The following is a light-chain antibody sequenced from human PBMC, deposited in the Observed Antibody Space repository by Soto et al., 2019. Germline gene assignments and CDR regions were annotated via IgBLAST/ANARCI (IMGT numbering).Light chain of an antibody. CDR1: SSMIGSNY. Sequence: QSVLPQPPSASGTPGQRVTVSCSVSSSMIGSNYVYWYQQLPGTAPKLLIYRNDQRPSGVPDRFSGSRSGTSASLAISGLRSEDVAIYYCETWVDSLSVYVFGTGTMVTVL. CDR3: ETWVDSLSVYV. J-gene: IGLJ1*01. CDR2: RND. V-gene: IGLV1-47*01.